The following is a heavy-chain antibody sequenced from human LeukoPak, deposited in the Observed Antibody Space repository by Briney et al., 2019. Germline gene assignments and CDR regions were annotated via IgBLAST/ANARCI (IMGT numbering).Heavy chain of an antibody. Sequence: PSETLSLTCTVSGGSISSSSYYWGWIRQPPGKGLEWIGSIYYSGSTNYNPSLKSRVTMSVDTSKNQFSLKLSSVTAADTAVYYCARVREKWELLRRHYYYYMDVWGKGTTVTISS. D-gene: IGHD1-26*01. V-gene: IGHV4-39*07. CDR3: ARVREKWELLRRHYYYYMDV. CDR1: GGSISSSSYY. J-gene: IGHJ6*03. CDR2: IYYSGST.